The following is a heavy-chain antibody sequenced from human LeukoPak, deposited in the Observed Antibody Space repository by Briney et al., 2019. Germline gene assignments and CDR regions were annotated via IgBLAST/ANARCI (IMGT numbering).Heavy chain of an antibody. V-gene: IGHV3-30*03. CDR1: GFTFSSYG. CDR2: ISYDGSNK. D-gene: IGHD4-17*01. Sequence: PGGSLRLSCAASGFTFSSYGMHWVRQAPGKGLEWVAVISYDGSNKYYADSVKGRFTISRDNSKNTLYLQMNSLRAEDTAVYYCAASTGVNYWGQGTLVTVSS. CDR3: AASTGVNY. J-gene: IGHJ4*02.